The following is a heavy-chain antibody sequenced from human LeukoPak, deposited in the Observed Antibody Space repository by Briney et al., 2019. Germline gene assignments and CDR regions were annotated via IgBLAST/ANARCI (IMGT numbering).Heavy chain of an antibody. CDR3: ARHESGYSGYGRHFDY. Sequence: PSETLSLTCTVSGGSIGSSSYYWGWIRQPPGKGLEWIGSIYYSGTTYYNPSLKSRVTISVDTSKNQFSLKLSSVAAADTAVYYCARHESGYSGYGRHFDYWGQGTLVTVSS. CDR2: IYYSGTT. V-gene: IGHV4-39*01. CDR1: GGSIGSSSYY. J-gene: IGHJ4*02. D-gene: IGHD5-12*01.